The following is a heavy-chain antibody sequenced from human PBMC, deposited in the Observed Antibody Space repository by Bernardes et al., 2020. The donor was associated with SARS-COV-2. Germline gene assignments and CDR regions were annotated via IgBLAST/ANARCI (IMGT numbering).Heavy chain of an antibody. J-gene: IGHJ6*04. D-gene: IGHD2-2*01. CDR1: GFTFSSYA. CDR3: AKAVVPAAFFSRSNYYGMDV. V-gene: IGHV3-23*01. Sequence: GGSLRLSCAASGFTFSSYAMSWVRQAPGKGLEWVSAISGSGGSTYYADSVKGRFTISRDNSKNTLYLQMNSLRAEDTAVYYCAKAVVPAAFFSRSNYYGMDVWGKGTTVTGAS. CDR2: ISGSGGST.